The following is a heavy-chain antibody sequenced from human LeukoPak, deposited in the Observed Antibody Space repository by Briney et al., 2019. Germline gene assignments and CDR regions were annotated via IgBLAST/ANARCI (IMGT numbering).Heavy chain of an antibody. CDR2: INQGGRDQ. J-gene: IGHJ4*02. D-gene: IGHD3-22*01. CDR3: ARVMKKNDDGTSGYRDSDF. CDR1: GFTFSNYW. Sequence: GGSLRLSCAASGFTFSNYWMNWVRQAPGKGLEWVANINQGGRDQHYVDSVKGRFTISRDNAKNSVFLQMNSLRAEDTALYYCARVMKKNDDGTSGYRDSDFWGQGTLVTVSS. V-gene: IGHV3-7*01.